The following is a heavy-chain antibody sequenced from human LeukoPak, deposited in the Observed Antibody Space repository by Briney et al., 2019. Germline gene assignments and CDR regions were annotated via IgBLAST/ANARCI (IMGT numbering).Heavy chain of an antibody. V-gene: IGHV1-2*02. CDR3: ARVNSGQTGY. D-gene: IGHD5-12*01. CDR1: GYTFTGYY. Sequence: ASVKVSCKASGYTFTGYYMHWVRQAPGQGLEWMGWINPNSGGTNYAQKFQGRVTMTRDTSISTACMELSRLRSDDTAVYYCARVNSGQTGYWGQGTLVTVSS. CDR2: INPNSGGT. J-gene: IGHJ4*02.